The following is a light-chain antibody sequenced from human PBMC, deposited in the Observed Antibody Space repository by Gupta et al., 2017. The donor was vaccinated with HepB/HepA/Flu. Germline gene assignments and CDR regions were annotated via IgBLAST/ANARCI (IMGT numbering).Light chain of an antibody. CDR1: QSVTTN. V-gene: IGKV3-20*01. CDR2: GAS. CDR3: QQYGGAPRT. Sequence: EIVLMQSPGTLSLSPGERATLSCRATQSVTTNLAWYQQKPGQAPRLLIYGASNRAAGVPDRFSGSGPGTDFILTISRLEPEDFAVYYCQQYGGAPRTFGQGTKVETK. J-gene: IGKJ1*01.